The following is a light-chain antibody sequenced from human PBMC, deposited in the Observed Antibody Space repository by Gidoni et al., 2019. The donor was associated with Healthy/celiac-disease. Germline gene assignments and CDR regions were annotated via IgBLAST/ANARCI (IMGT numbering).Light chain of an antibody. CDR1: QSISSY. CDR3: QQSYSTPPT. J-gene: IGKJ1*01. Sequence: DIQMTQPPSSLSASVGDRVTITCRASQSISSYLNWYQQKPGKAPNLLIYAASSLQSGVPSRFSGSGSGTDFTLTISRLQPEDFATYYCQQSYSTPPTFGQGTKVEIK. V-gene: IGKV1-39*01. CDR2: AAS.